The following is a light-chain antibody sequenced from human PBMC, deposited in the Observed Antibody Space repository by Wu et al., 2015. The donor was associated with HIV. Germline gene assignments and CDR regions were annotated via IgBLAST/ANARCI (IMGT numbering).Light chain of an antibody. V-gene: IGKV3-11*01. CDR2: GAF. CDR1: QVISNS. J-gene: IGKJ5*01. Sequence: EIVLTQSPATLSLSPGERATLSCRASQVISNSLAWFLQKPGQAPRLLIYGAFNRATGIPDRFSGSGSGTDFILSISSLESEDFAVYYCQQRSSWPLTFGQGTRLEIK. CDR3: QQRSSWPLT.